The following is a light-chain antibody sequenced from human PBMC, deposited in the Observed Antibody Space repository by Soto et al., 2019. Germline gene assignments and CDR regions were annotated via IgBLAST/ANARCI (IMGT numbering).Light chain of an antibody. CDR1: QSVSSN. Sequence: EIVMTQSPATLSVSPGERATLSCRASQSVSSNLAWSQQKPGQAPRLLIYGVSTRATGIPARFSGSGSGTEFTLTISSLQSEEFAVYYCQQYNNWPQTFGQGTKVEIK. V-gene: IGKV3-15*01. CDR2: GVS. CDR3: QQYNNWPQT. J-gene: IGKJ1*01.